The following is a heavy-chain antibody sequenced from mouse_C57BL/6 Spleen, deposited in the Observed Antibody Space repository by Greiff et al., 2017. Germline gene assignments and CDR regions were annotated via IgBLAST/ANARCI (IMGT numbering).Heavy chain of an antibody. CDR2: ISGCGGNT. V-gene: IGHV5-9*01. D-gene: IGHD2-2*01. CDR3: AKQGYGYDGGWFAY. J-gene: IGHJ3*01. CDR1: GFTFSSYT. Sequence: EVKVVESGGGLVKPGGSLKLSCAASGFTFSSYTMSWVRQTPEKRLEWVATISGCGGNTYYPDSVKGRFTISRDNAKNTLYLQMSSLRSEDTALYYCAKQGYGYDGGWFAYWGQGSMVTVSA.